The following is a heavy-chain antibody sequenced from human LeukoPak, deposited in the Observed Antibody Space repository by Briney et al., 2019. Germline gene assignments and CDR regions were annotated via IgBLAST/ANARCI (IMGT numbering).Heavy chain of an antibody. J-gene: IGHJ4*02. CDR2: IYTSGST. CDR3: AVTYDFWSGSIDY. V-gene: IGHV4-4*07. Sequence: SETLSLTCTVSGGSISSYYWSWIRQPAGKGLEWIGRIYTSGSTDYNPSLMSRVTMSVDTSKNQFSLKLSSVTAADTAVYYCAVTYDFWSGSIDYWGQGTLVTVSS. CDR1: GGSISSYY. D-gene: IGHD3-3*01.